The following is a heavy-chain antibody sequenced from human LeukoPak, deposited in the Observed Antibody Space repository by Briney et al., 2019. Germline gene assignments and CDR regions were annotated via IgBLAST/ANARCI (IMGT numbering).Heavy chain of an antibody. CDR3: ARDLYSSGYNDAFDI. V-gene: IGHV3-30*02. D-gene: IGHD3-22*01. CDR1: GFTFSSYG. J-gene: IGHJ3*02. Sequence: GGSLRLSCAASGFTFSSYGMHWVRQAPGKGLEWVAFIRYDGSNKYYADSVKGRFTIPRDNSKNTLYLQMNSLRAEDTAVYYCARDLYSSGYNDAFDIWGQGTMVTVSS. CDR2: IRYDGSNK.